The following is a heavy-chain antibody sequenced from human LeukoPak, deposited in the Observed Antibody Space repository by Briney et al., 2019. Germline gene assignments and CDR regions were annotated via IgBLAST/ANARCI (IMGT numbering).Heavy chain of an antibody. V-gene: IGHV3-21*01. J-gene: IGHJ4*02. Sequence: GGSLRLSCAASEFTFSSYNMNWVRQAPGKGLEWVSSISGSSAYIYYADSVKGRFTISRDNAKNSLYLQMNSLRAEDTAVYYCAREMFWSGYFADLHFDYWGQGALVTVSS. CDR3: AREMFWSGYFADLHFDY. CDR1: EFTFSSYN. D-gene: IGHD3-3*01. CDR2: ISGSSAYI.